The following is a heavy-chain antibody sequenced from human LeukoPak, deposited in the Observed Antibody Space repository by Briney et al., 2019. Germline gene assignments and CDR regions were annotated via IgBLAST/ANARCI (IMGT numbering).Heavy chain of an antibody. V-gene: IGHV1-8*01. CDR3: ARWSNTSPGGFDS. CDR1: GYTFAHHN. CDR2: MSPNNGNT. J-gene: IGHJ4*02. Sequence: ASVKVSCKASGYTFAHHNIDWVRQATGRGLEWMGYMSPNNGNTGYAQKFQGRVIMTRDPSTSTAYMELSNLRSEDTAIYYCARWSNTSPGGFDSWGQGSLATVSS. D-gene: IGHD3-16*01.